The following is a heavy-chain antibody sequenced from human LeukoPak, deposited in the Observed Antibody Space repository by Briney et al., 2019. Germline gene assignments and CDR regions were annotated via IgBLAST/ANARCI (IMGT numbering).Heavy chain of an antibody. V-gene: IGHV3-30*02. CDR3: ARAAVYINWFDP. J-gene: IGHJ5*02. CDR1: GFTFSSYG. Sequence: PGGSLRLSCAASGFTFSSYGMHWVRQAPGKGLEWVAFIRYDGSNKYYADSVKGRFTISRDNSKNTLYLQMNSLRAEDTAVYYCARAAVYINWFDPWGQGTLVTVSS. CDR2: IRYDGSNK. D-gene: IGHD6-13*01.